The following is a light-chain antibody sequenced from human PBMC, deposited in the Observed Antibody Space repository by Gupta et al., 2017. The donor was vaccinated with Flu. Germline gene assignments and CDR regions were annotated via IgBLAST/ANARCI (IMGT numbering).Light chain of an antibody. CDR3: QQSFSTFPLT. Sequence: DIQMTQSPSSLSASVGDRVTISCRASQSINNYLNWYQHRPGQAPKLLIFAASTLQSGVPSRFSGSGSGTEFILSINSLQPEDFVTYYCQQSFSTFPLTFGGGTRVEIK. V-gene: IGKV1-39*01. CDR2: AAS. J-gene: IGKJ4*01. CDR1: QSINNY.